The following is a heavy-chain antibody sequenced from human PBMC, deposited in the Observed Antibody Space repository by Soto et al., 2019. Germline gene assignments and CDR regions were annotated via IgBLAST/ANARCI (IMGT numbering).Heavy chain of an antibody. J-gene: IGHJ3*01. CDR1: VVSVSNIY. Sequence: WRSLRLSCSASVVSVSNIYMTWFRQAPGKGLEWVSLLFDTGNTYYADSVKGRFTISRDNSKNTLYLQMNSLRAEDTALYYCATVSTGDDAFDLWGQGTMVTVSS. D-gene: IGHD7-27*01. CDR3: ATVSTGDDAFDL. CDR2: LFDTGNT. V-gene: IGHV3-53*01.